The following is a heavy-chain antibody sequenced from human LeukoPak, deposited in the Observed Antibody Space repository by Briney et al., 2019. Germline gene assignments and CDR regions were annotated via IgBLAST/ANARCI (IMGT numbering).Heavy chain of an antibody. CDR2: IYSSGST. V-gene: IGHV4-4*07. Sequence: SETLSLTCTVSGGSIGNFWTWIRQPAGKGLEWIGRIYSSGSTNYNPSLKSRLTMSIDTSKSQFSLNLTSVAAADTAVYYCAREYNSSRYFDSWGQGTLVTVSS. D-gene: IGHD6-13*01. J-gene: IGHJ4*02. CDR3: AREYNSSRYFDS. CDR1: GGSIGNF.